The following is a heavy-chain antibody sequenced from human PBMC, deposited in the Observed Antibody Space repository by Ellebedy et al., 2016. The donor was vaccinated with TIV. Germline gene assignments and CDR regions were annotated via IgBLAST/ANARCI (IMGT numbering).Heavy chain of an antibody. J-gene: IGHJ4*02. Sequence: GGSLRLSCKGSGYSFTNYWITWVRQMPGKGLEWMGRIDPTDSYTNYSPSFQGQVTISADKSISTAYLQWSSLKASDTAMYYCARRTGGAVGATPFDYWGQGTLVTVSS. CDR3: ARRTGGAVGATPFDY. V-gene: IGHV5-10-1*04. CDR1: GYSFTNYW. CDR2: IDPTDSYT. D-gene: IGHD1-26*01.